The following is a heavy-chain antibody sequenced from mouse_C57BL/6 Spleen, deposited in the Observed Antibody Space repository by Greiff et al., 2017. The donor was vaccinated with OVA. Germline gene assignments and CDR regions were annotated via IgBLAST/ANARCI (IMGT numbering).Heavy chain of an antibody. CDR1: GYSITSGYD. CDR2: ISYSGST. Sequence: EVQLVESGPGMVKPSQSLSLTCTVTGYSITSGYDWHWIRHFPGNKLEWMGYISYSGSTNYNPSLKSRISVTHDTSKNHFFLKLNSVTTEDTATYYCAGAYYEYEEAWFAYWGQGTLVTVSA. CDR3: AGAYYEYEEAWFAY. V-gene: IGHV3-1*01. D-gene: IGHD2-4*01. J-gene: IGHJ3*01.